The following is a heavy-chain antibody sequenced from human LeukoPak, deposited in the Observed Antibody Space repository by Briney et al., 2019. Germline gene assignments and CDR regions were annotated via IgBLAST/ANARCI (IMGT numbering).Heavy chain of an antibody. J-gene: IGHJ3*02. CDR3: TQTSSSWPTDAFDI. CDR1: GFTVSSNY. Sequence: GGSLRLSCAASGFTVSSNYMSWVRQAPGKGLEWVGRIKSKTDGGTTDYAAPVKGRFTISRDDSKNTLYLQMNSLKTEDTAVYYCTQTSSSWPTDAFDIWGQGTMVTVSS. D-gene: IGHD6-13*01. V-gene: IGHV3-15*01. CDR2: IKSKTDGGTT.